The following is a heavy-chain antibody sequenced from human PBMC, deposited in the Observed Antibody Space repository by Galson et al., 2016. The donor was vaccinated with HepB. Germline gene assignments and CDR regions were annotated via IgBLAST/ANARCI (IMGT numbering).Heavy chain of an antibody. CDR2: ISYDGSNK. D-gene: IGHD3-10*02. J-gene: IGHJ4*02. Sequence: SLRLSCAASGFTFNTYAMHWVRQAPGKGLEWVAVISYDGSNKYYADSVKGRFTISRDNSKNTVYLQMNSLRAEDTAVYYCARDRYYVTSPTIEYWGQGTLVTVSS. CDR3: ARDRYYVTSPTIEY. CDR1: GFTFNTYA. V-gene: IGHV3-30-3*01.